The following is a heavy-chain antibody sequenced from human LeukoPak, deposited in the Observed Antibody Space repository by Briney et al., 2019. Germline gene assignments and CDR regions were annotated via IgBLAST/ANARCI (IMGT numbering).Heavy chain of an antibody. CDR2: IIPIFGTA. Sequence: SVKVSCKASGGTFSSYPLSWVRQAPGQGRGWLGGIIPIFGTANYAQKFQGRVTITADESTSTAYMVLSSLRSEDTAVYYCARGGYDYPPRSYYYYYYGMDVWGKGTTVTVSS. V-gene: IGHV1-69*13. J-gene: IGHJ6*04. D-gene: IGHD5-12*01. CDR1: GGTFSSYP. CDR3: ARGGYDYPPRSYYYYYYGMDV.